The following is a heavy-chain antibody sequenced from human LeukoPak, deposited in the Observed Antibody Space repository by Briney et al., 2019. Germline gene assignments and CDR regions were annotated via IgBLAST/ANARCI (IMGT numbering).Heavy chain of an antibody. CDR1: GGSISSYY. V-gene: IGHV4-59*01. CDR3: ARVAEYYDSSGYLHAEYFQH. D-gene: IGHD3-22*01. CDR2: IYYSGST. J-gene: IGHJ1*01. Sequence: SETLSLTCTVSGGSISSYYWSWIRQPPGKGLEWIGYIYYSGSTNYNPSLKSRVTISVDTSKNQFSLKLSSVTAADTAVYYCARVAEYYDSSGYLHAEYFQHWGQGTLVTVSS.